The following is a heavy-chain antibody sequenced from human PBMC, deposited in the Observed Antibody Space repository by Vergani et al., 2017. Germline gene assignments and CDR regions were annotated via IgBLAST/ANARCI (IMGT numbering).Heavy chain of an antibody. V-gene: IGHV1-24*01. D-gene: IGHD3-22*01. CDR2: FDPEHGEV. J-gene: IGHJ4*02. CDR3: AIVTDYYDSSGYYLDY. Sequence: QVQLVQSGSEVRKPGASVKVSCQVSGYSLTELTIHWVRQAPGKGLEWMGGFDPEHGEVTFAHHIQGRVTMTEDRSTDTAYMELSSLRPGDTAPYYWAIVTDYYDSSGYYLDYWGQGTLVTVSS. CDR1: GYSLTELT.